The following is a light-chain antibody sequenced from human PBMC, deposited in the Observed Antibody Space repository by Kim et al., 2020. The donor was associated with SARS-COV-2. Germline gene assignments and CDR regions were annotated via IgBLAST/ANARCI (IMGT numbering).Light chain of an antibody. J-gene: IGKJ2*01. CDR3: QQNYNMHT. CDR1: QSISRY. V-gene: IGKV1-39*01. CDR2: GAS. Sequence: DIQMTQSPASLSASVGDRVTITCRASQSISRYLNWYQQKPGKAPKLLIYGASTLQSGVPSRFSGSGSGTEFTLSISSLQPDDFATYYCQQNYNMHTFGQGTKLEI.